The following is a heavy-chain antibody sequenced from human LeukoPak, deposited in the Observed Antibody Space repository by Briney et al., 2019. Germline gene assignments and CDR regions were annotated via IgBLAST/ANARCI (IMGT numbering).Heavy chain of an antibody. J-gene: IGHJ4*02. Sequence: PSETLSLTCTVSGDSISNYYWSWIRQPAGKGLEWIGRISTSGSTKYNPSLKSRVTMSVETSKNQFSLKLSSVTAADTAVYYCARAPTVSVGYCSSVSCQADYWGQGTLVTVSS. CDR3: ARAPTVSVGYCSSVSCQADY. CDR1: GDSISNYY. V-gene: IGHV4-4*07. D-gene: IGHD2-2*01. CDR2: ISTSGST.